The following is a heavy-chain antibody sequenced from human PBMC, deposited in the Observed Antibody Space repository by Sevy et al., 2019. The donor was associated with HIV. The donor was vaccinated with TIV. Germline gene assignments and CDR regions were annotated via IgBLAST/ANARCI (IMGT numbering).Heavy chain of an antibody. J-gene: IGHJ6*03. D-gene: IGHD3-22*01. CDR3: ARNSYYSDSSGYYFHYMDV. Sequence: GGSLRLSCAASGFTFSSYNMNWVRQAPGKGLEWVSYISSSTSTIYYADSVKGRFTISRDNARNSLYLQMNSLRDEDTAFYYCARNSYYSDSSGYYFHYMDVWGKGTTVTVSS. CDR1: GFTFSSYN. CDR2: ISSSTSTI. V-gene: IGHV3-48*02.